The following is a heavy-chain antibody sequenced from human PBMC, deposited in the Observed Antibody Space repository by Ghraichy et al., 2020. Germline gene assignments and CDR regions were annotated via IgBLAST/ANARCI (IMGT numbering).Heavy chain of an antibody. Sequence: GGSLRLSCAASQFFVGDNYMTWVRQAAGKGLEWVSHLYANGTTAYADSVRGRFTNSRDNSKNTLFLHMNSLRVEDTALYYCAGNQTGLDYWGQGILVTVSS. J-gene: IGHJ4*02. CDR1: QFFVGDNY. D-gene: IGHD1-14*01. V-gene: IGHV3-53*01. CDR3: AGNQTGLDY. CDR2: LYANGTT.